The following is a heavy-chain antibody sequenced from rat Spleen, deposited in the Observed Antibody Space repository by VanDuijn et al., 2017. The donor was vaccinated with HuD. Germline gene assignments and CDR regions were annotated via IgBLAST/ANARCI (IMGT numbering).Heavy chain of an antibody. J-gene: IGHJ4*01. Sequence: QVQLKESGPGLVQPSETLSLTCTVSGFSLTSYNVHWVRQPPGKGLEWMGVMWSGGSTDYNSALKSRLSISRDTSKSQVFLKMNSLQTEDTAIYFCTSSEVMDAWGQGASVTVSS. D-gene: IGHD1-11*01. CDR1: GFSLTSYN. V-gene: IGHV2-45*01. CDR3: TSSEVMDA. CDR2: MWSGGST.